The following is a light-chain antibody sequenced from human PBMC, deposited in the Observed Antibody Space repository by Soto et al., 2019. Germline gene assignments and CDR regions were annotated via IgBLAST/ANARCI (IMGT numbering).Light chain of an antibody. CDR3: QQYESYLMT. CDR2: KAS. J-gene: IGKJ4*01. CDR1: QSISTW. Sequence: DSQMTQYPSTLSASVGDRVTITCRASQSISTWLAWYQQKPGKAPKILISKASTLQSGVPPRFSGSGSGTEFTLTLSSLQPDDFATYYCQQYESYLMTFGGGTKVEIK. V-gene: IGKV1-5*03.